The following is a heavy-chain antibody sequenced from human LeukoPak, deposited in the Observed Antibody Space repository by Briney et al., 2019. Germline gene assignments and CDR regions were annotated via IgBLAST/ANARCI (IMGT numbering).Heavy chain of an antibody. CDR3: ARVRDGYNYWFDP. CDR1: GGSISSYY. D-gene: IGHD5-24*01. CDR2: IYYSGST. J-gene: IGHJ5*02. Sequence: SETLSLTCTVSGGSISSYYWSWIRQPPGKGLEWIGYIYYSGSTNYNPSLKSRVTISVDTSKNQFSLKLSSVTAANTAVYYCARVRDGYNYWFDPWGQGTLVTVSS. V-gene: IGHV4-59*01.